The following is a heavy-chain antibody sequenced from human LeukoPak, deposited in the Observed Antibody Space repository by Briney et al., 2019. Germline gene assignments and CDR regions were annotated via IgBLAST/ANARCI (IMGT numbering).Heavy chain of an antibody. V-gene: IGHV3-53*01. Sequence: GGSLRLSCEVSGFSVGTDYMTWIRQAPGKGLVWVSVAHSGGATFYADSVKGRFTISRDTSKNTVSLEMTNLRAEDTGVYYCARGYDFWSGSSSGVFDVWGQGTMVIVSS. CDR1: GFSVGTDY. CDR2: AHSGGAT. J-gene: IGHJ3*01. D-gene: IGHD3-3*01. CDR3: ARGYDFWSGSSSGVFDV.